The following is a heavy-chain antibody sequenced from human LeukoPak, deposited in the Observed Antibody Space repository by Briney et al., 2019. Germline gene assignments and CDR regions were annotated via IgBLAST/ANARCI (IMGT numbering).Heavy chain of an antibody. V-gene: IGHV1-69*06. Sequence: GASVKVSCKASGGTFRNYGISWVRQAPGQGLEWMGGIIPIFGTANYAQKFQGRVTITADKSTSIADMELSSLRSEDTAVYYCARSSIIAAAGPYYFDYWGQGTLVTVSS. CDR1: GGTFRNYG. J-gene: IGHJ4*02. D-gene: IGHD6-13*01. CDR3: ARSSIIAAAGPYYFDY. CDR2: IIPIFGTA.